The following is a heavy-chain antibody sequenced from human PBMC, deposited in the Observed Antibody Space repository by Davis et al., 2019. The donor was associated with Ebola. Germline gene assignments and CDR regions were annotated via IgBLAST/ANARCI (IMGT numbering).Heavy chain of an antibody. CDR2: ISYDGSNK. CDR1: GFTFSSYA. CDR3: AKASDIVVVPAAAPTFDY. D-gene: IGHD2-2*01. J-gene: IGHJ4*02. V-gene: IGHV3-30-3*01. Sequence: GESLKISCAASGFTFSSYAMHWVRQAPGKGLEWVAVISYDGSNKYYADSVKGRFTISRDNSKNTLYLQMNSLRAEDTAVYYCAKASDIVVVPAAAPTFDYWGQGTLVTVSS.